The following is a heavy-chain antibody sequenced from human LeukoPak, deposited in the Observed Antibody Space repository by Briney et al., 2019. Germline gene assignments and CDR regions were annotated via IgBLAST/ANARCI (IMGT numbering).Heavy chain of an antibody. CDR2: ISGSGDST. D-gene: IGHD3-22*01. V-gene: IGHV3-23*01. J-gene: IGHJ4*02. CDR1: RFTFSSYA. Sequence: PGGSLRLSCAASRFTFSSYAMSWVRQAPGKGMEWVSAISGSGDSTYYADSVKGRFTISRDNSKNTLYLQMNSLRAEDTAVYYCAKFDVRYGYYDSSGYYAPFDYWGQGTLVTVSS. CDR3: AKFDVRYGYYDSSGYYAPFDY.